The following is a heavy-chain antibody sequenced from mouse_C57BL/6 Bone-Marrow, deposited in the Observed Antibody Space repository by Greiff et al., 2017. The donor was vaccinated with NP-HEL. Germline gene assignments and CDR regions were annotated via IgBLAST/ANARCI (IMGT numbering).Heavy chain of an antibody. J-gene: IGHJ2*01. CDR2: IDPETGGT. Sequence: VQVVESGAELVRPGASVTLSCKASGYTFTDYEMHWVKQTPVHGLEWIGAIDPETGGTAYNQKFKGKAILTADKSSSTAYMELRSLTSEDSAVYYSTRVGWLLDYWGQGTTLTVSS. CDR1: GYTFTDYE. D-gene: IGHD2-3*01. CDR3: TRVGWLLDY. V-gene: IGHV1-15*01.